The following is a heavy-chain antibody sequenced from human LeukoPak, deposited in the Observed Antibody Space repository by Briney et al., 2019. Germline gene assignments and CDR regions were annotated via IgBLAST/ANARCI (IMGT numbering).Heavy chain of an antibody. D-gene: IGHD3-22*01. Sequence: SETLSLTCAVYGGSFSGYYWSWIRQPPGKGLEWIGELNHSGSTNYSPSLKSRVTISVDKSKNQFSLKLSSVTAADTAVYYCASFYDSSGYCYEPGSDYWGQGTLVTVSS. J-gene: IGHJ4*02. CDR3: ASFYDSSGYCYEPGSDY. CDR2: LNHSGST. CDR1: GGSFSGYY. V-gene: IGHV4-34*01.